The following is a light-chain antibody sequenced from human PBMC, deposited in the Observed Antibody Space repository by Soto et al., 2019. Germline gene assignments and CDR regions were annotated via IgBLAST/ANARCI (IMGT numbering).Light chain of an antibody. CDR2: LNSDGSH. CDR1: SGHSSYA. Sequence: QSVLTQSPSASASLGASVKLTCTLSSGHSSYAIAWHQQQPEKGPRYLMKLNSDGSHSKGDGIPDRFSGSSSGAERSLTISSLQSEDEADYYCQTWGTGILVFGGGTQLTVL. V-gene: IGLV4-69*01. J-gene: IGLJ3*02. CDR3: QTWGTGILV.